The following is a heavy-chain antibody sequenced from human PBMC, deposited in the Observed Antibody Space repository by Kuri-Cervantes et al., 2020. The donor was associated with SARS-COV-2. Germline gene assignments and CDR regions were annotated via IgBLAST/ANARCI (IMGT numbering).Heavy chain of an antibody. CDR3: ASDSNGWYCDAFDI. D-gene: IGHD6-19*01. Sequence: GESLKISCAASGFTFSSYAMHWVRQAPGKGLEWVAVISYDGSNKYYADSVKGRFTISRDNSKNTLYLQMNSLRAEDTAVYYCASDSNGWYCDAFDIWGQGTMVTVSS. CDR1: GFTFSSYA. J-gene: IGHJ3*02. CDR2: ISYDGSNK. V-gene: IGHV3-30-3*01.